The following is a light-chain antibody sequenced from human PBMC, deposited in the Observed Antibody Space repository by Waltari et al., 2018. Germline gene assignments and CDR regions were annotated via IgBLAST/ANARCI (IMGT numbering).Light chain of an antibody. CDR3: QQYAQWPLT. V-gene: IGKV3-15*01. Sequence: IVMTQSPATLSVSPGEGVTLYCRTSQSVGSDLAWYQQRPGQAPRRLIYGASTRATGFPARVSGSGSGTEFTLTISSLQSEDFAVYYCQQYAQWPLTFGGGTKVEIK. CDR1: QSVGSD. CDR2: GAS. J-gene: IGKJ4*01.